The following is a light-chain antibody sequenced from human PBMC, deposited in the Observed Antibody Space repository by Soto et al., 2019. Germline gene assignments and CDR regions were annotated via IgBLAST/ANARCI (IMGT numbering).Light chain of an antibody. Sequence: EIVWTQSPATLSLSPGERATLSCRASQSLRSNLAWYQQKPGQAPRLLLYGASTRATGIPARFSGSGSGTELTLTISSLQSEDFAVYYCQQYNNWPPLTFGQGTRLEIK. CDR2: GAS. V-gene: IGKV3D-15*01. CDR1: QSLRSN. J-gene: IGKJ5*01. CDR3: QQYNNWPPLT.